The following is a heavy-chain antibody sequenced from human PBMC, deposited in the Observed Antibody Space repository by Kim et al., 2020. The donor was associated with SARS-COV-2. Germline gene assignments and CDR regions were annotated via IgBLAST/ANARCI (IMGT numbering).Heavy chain of an antibody. D-gene: IGHD3-10*01. Sequence: ETLSLTCAVYGGSFSGYYWSWIRQPPGKGLEWIGEINHSGSTNYNPSLKSRVTISVDTSKNQFSLKLSSVTAADTAVYYCARVRGVTVLLGYYCYGMDVWGQGTTVTVSS. CDR1: GGSFSGYY. CDR3: ARVRGVTVLLGYYCYGMDV. V-gene: IGHV4-34*01. CDR2: INHSGST. J-gene: IGHJ6*02.